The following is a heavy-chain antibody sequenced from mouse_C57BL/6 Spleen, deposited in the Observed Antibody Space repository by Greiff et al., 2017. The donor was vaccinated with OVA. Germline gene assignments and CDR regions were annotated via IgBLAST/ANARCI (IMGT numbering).Heavy chain of an antibody. CDR1: GYTFTSYW. CDR3: ARSRASYGGFAY. J-gene: IGHJ3*01. D-gene: IGHD1-1*01. V-gene: IGHV1-69*01. Sequence: QVQLQQPGAELVMPGASVKLSCKASGYTFTSYWMHWVKQRPGQGLEWIGEIDPSDSYTNYNQKLTGKSKLTVDKSSSTAYMPLSSLTSEDSAVYYCARSRASYGGFAYWGQGTLVTVSA. CDR2: IDPSDSYT.